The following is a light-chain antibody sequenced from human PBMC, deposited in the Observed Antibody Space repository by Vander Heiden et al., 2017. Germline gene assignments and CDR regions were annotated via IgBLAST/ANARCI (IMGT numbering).Light chain of an antibody. CDR2: AAS. V-gene: IGKV1-27*01. J-gene: IGKJ1*01. CDR1: QGISNY. CDR3: QKDNTAPWT. Sequence: DIQMTQSPSSLSASVGDRVTITCRASQGISNYLAWYQQKPGKVPKLLIYAASTLQSRVPSRFSGCGSGTDFTLTISSLQPADVATYYSQKDNTAPWTFGQGTKVEIK.